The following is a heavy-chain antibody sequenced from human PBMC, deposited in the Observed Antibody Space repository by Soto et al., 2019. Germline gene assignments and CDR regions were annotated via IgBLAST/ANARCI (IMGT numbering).Heavy chain of an antibody. CDR2: IYHSGST. CDR1: GGSISSGGYS. CDR3: ARDFTPRDY. J-gene: IGHJ4*02. Sequence: SETLSLTCAVSGGSISSGGYSWSWIRQPPGKGLEWIGYIYHSGSTYYNPSLKSRVTISVDRSKNQFSLKLSSVTAADTAVYYCARDFTPRDYWGQGTLVTVSS. V-gene: IGHV4-30-2*01.